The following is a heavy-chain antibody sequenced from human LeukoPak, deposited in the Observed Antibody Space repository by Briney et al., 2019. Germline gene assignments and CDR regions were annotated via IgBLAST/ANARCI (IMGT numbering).Heavy chain of an antibody. Sequence: ASVKVSCKASGYTFTGYYMHWVRQAPGQGLEWMGRINPNSGGTNYAQKFQGRVTMTRDTAISIAYMDLSRLRSDDTAVYYCARWGIAAAGTGFWGQGTLVTVSS. J-gene: IGHJ4*02. D-gene: IGHD6-13*01. V-gene: IGHV1-2*06. CDR3: ARWGIAAAGTGF. CDR1: GYTFTGYY. CDR2: INPNSGGT.